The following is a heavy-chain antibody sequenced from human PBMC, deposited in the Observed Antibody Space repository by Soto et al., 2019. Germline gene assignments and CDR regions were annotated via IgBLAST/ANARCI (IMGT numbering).Heavy chain of an antibody. J-gene: IGHJ5*02. D-gene: IGHD4-17*01. Sequence: SETLSLTCAVSGDSVSSGGDYWSWIRHHPGKGLEWIGHIHNSGSTNYNPSLKSRVTISVDTSKNQFSLKLSSVTAADTAVYYCARADRGYGDYVIRENGWFDPRGQRTLVTGSS. CDR3: ARADRGYGDYVIRENGWFDP. CDR1: GDSVSSGGDY. CDR2: IHNSGST. V-gene: IGHV4-61*08.